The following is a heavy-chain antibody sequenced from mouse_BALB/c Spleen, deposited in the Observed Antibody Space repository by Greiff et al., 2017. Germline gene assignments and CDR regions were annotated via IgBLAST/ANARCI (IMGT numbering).Heavy chain of an antibody. CDR2: INPSNGGT. D-gene: IGHD2-3*01. Sequence: QVQLKESGAELVKPGASVKLSCKASGYTFTSYYMYWVKQRPGQGLEWIGEINPSNGGTNFNEKFKSKATLTVDKSSSTAYMQLSSLTSEDSAVYYCTRMGDGYYDAMDYWGQGTSVTVSS. CDR3: TRMGDGYYDAMDY. V-gene: IGHV1S81*02. CDR1: GYTFTSYY. J-gene: IGHJ4*01.